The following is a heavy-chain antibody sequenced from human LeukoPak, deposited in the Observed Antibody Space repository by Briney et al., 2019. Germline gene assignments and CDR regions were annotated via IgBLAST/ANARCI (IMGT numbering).Heavy chain of an antibody. CDR2: IYYSGST. Sequence: PSETLSLTCTVSGGSISSSSYYWGWIRQPPGKGLEWIGSIYYSGSTYYNPSLKSRVTISVDTSKNQFSLKLSSVTAADAAVYYCAREGHYYDSSGQDYWGQGTLVTVSS. D-gene: IGHD3-22*01. V-gene: IGHV4-39*02. CDR1: GGSISSSSYY. J-gene: IGHJ4*02. CDR3: AREGHYYDSSGQDY.